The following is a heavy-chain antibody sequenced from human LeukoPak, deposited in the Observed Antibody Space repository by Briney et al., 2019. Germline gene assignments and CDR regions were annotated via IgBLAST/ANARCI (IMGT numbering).Heavy chain of an antibody. CDR1: GYTFSGYY. Sequence: GASVKVSCKASGYTFSGYYMHWVRQTPGQGLEWMGIINPSGGSTSYAQKFQGRVTMTRDMSTSTVYMELSSLRSEDTAVYYCARDQHTAYDFWSGYPLSVDYWGQGTLVTVSS. CDR2: INPSGGST. D-gene: IGHD3-3*01. CDR3: ARDQHTAYDFWSGYPLSVDY. V-gene: IGHV1-46*01. J-gene: IGHJ4*02.